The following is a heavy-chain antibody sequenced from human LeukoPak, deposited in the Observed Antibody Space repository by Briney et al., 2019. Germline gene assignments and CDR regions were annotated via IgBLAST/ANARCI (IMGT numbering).Heavy chain of an antibody. CDR1: GFTFSGYS. CDR3: ARDPGADSGSGG. Sequence: PGGSLRLSCAASGFTFSGYSMNWVRQAPGKGLEWVSSISRSRSDIRYGESVKGRFNISRDNAKNSLCLQMNSLRAEDTAVYYCARDPGADSGSGGWGQGTLVTVSS. J-gene: IGHJ4*02. CDR2: ISRSRSDI. V-gene: IGHV3-21*01. D-gene: IGHD1-26*01.